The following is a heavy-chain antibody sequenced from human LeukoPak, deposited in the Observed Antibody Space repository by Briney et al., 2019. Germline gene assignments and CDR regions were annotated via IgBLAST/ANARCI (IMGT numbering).Heavy chain of an antibody. D-gene: IGHD6-13*01. CDR1: GYTFTDYY. J-gene: IGHJ6*02. Sequence: ASVKVSCKASGYTFTDYYMHWVRQAPGQGLEWMGWINPNSGGTNYAQKFQGRVTMTRDTSISTAYMELSRLRSDDTAVYYCAREEGSSWPSEPYYYYYYGMDVWGQGTTVTVSS. V-gene: IGHV1-2*02. CDR3: AREEGSSWPSEPYYYYYYGMDV. CDR2: INPNSGGT.